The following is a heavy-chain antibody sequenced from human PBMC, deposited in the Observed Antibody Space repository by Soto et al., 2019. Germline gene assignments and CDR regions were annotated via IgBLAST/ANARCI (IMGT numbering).Heavy chain of an antibody. V-gene: IGHV1-18*01. D-gene: IGHD3-10*01. CDR2: ISAYNGNT. Sequence: QVQLVQSGAEVKKPGASVKVSCKASGYTFTSYGISWVRQAPGQGLEWMGWISAYNGNTNYAQKLQGXGXXXTXXSTSTAYMALRSLRSDDTAVYYCAREYGSGSRFDYWGQGTLVTVSS. CDR1: GYTFTSYG. J-gene: IGHJ4*02. CDR3: AREYGSGSRFDY.